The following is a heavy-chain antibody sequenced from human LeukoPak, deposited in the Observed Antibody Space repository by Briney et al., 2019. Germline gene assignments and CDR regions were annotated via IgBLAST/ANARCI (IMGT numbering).Heavy chain of an antibody. Sequence: GGSLRLSCAASGFTFSSYSMNWVRQAPGEGLVWVSRINSDGSSTSYADSVKGRFTISRDNAKNTLYLQMNSLRAEDTAVYYCARDRKNYFDYWGQGTLVTVSS. J-gene: IGHJ4*02. CDR3: ARDRKNYFDY. V-gene: IGHV3-74*01. D-gene: IGHD1-14*01. CDR2: INSDGSST. CDR1: GFTFSSYS.